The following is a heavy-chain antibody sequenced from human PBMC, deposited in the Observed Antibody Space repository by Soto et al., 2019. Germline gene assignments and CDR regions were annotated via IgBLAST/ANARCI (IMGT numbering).Heavy chain of an antibody. D-gene: IGHD3-22*01. CDR1: GGSISSYY. V-gene: IGHV4-59*01. Sequence: SETLSLTCTVSGGSISSYYWSWIRQPPGKGLEWIGYIYYSGSTNYNPSLKSRVTISVDTSKNQFSLKLSSVTAADTAVYYRARAILSYYDSSGYCYFDYWGQGTLVTVSS. CDR2: IYYSGST. CDR3: ARAILSYYDSSGYCYFDY. J-gene: IGHJ4*02.